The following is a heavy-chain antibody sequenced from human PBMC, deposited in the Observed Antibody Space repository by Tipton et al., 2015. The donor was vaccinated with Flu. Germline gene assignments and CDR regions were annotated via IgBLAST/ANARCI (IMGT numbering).Heavy chain of an antibody. CDR2: IFHGGST. CDR1: GYSISSGYY. CDR3: ATYYYGSGTQSAFDY. V-gene: IGHV4-38-2*02. D-gene: IGHD3-10*01. J-gene: IGHJ4*02. Sequence: TLSLTCTVSGYSISSGYYWGWIRQPPGKGLEWIGSIFHGGSTYYNPSLKSRATISVDTSKNQFSLKLSSVTAADTAVYYCATYYYGSGTQSAFDYWGQGTLVTVSS.